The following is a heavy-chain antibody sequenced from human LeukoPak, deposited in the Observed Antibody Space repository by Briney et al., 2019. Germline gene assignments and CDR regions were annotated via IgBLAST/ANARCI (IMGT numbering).Heavy chain of an antibody. D-gene: IGHD6-19*01. CDR3: VYSSAWLFFDH. CDR2: ISSSGSTI. V-gene: IGHV3-48*03. Sequence: GGSLRLSCAASGFTFSSYEMNWVRQAPGKGLEWVSYISSSGSTIYYADSVKGRFTISRDNAKNSLYLQMNSLRAEDTAVYYCVYSSAWLFFDHWGQGTLVTVSS. CDR1: GFTFSSYE. J-gene: IGHJ4*02.